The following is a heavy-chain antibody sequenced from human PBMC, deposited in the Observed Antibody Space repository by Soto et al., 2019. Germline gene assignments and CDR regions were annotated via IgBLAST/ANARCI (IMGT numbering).Heavy chain of an antibody. D-gene: IGHD3-22*01. CDR1: GYSFTGNS. V-gene: IGHV1-2*02. Sequence: GASVKVSCKASGYSFTGNSMHWVRQAPGQGLEWMGWINPNNGGTNYAQKFQGRVTMTRDTSISTAYMDLNRLRSDDTAVYYCAKDFTSGPPSGYYDYWGQGTLVTVSS. CDR3: AKDFTSGPPSGYYDY. J-gene: IGHJ4*02. CDR2: INPNNGGT.